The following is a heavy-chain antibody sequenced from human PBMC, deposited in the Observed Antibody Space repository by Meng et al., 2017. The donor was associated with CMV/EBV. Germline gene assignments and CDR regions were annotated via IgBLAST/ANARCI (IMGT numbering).Heavy chain of an antibody. CDR3: ARSTVTRRGPGAPNYYYYGMDV. CDR2: IIPILGIA. Sequence: SVKVSCKASGGTFSSYAISWVRQAPGQGLEWMGGIIPILGIANYAQKFQGRVTITADKSTSTSYMELSSMRSEDTAVYYCARSTVTRRGPGAPNYYYYGMDVWGQGTTVTVSS. D-gene: IGHD4-11*01. CDR1: GGTFSSYA. V-gene: IGHV1-69*10. J-gene: IGHJ6*02.